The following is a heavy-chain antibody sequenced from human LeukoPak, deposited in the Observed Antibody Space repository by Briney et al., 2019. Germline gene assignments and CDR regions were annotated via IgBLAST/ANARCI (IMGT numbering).Heavy chain of an antibody. J-gene: IGHJ5*02. CDR3: ARGNSASYFSGIWFDP. V-gene: IGHV1-8*01. CDR2: MNPDSGSS. CDR1: GYTFTRYD. Sequence: ASVKVSCKASGYTFTRYDINWVRQAPGQGLEWMGWMNPDSGSSDYTHKFQGRVSMTRDTSISTAYMELSSLTSDDTAIYYCARGNSASYFSGIWFDPWGQGTLVTVSS. D-gene: IGHD3-10*01.